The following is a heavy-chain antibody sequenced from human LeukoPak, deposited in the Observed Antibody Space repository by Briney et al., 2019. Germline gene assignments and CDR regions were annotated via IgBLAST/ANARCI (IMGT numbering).Heavy chain of an antibody. CDR1: GFTFSSYG. V-gene: IGHV3-30*02. D-gene: IGHD6-13*01. CDR3: VKNERPKQLTSNFDY. Sequence: PGGSLRLSCATSGFTFSSYGMHWVRQAPGKGLEWVAFMRYDETLQYYADSVKGRFTISRDNSKNTLYLQMNSLRAEDTAVYYCVKNERPKQLTSNFDYWGQGTLVTVSS. J-gene: IGHJ4*02. CDR2: MRYDETLQ.